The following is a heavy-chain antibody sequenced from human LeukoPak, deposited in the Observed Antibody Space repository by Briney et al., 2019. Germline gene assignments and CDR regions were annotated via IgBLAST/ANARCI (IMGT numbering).Heavy chain of an antibody. CDR1: GGSIGSYY. Sequence: SETLSLTCTVSGGSIGSYYWSWIRQPPGKGLEWIGYIYYSGNTYYNPSLKSRVTISVDTSKNQFSLKLSSVTAADTAVYYCAREDAQEGTNAFDIWGQGTTVTVSS. V-gene: IGHV4-59*13. D-gene: IGHD2-2*01. CDR3: AREDAQEGTNAFDI. J-gene: IGHJ3*02. CDR2: IYYSGNT.